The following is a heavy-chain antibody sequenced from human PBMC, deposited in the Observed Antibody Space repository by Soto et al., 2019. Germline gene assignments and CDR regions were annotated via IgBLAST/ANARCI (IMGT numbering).Heavy chain of an antibody. Sequence: PSDTLSLTCTVSGGSISSSSYYWGWIRQPPGKGLEWIGSISYSGSTYYNPSLKSRVTMSVDTSKNQFSLKLSSVTAADTAVYYCARLHGYCISTSCYGYYGMDVWGQGTTVT. D-gene: IGHD2-2*01. CDR2: ISYSGST. J-gene: IGHJ6*02. CDR1: GGSISSSSYY. CDR3: ARLHGYCISTSCYGYYGMDV. V-gene: IGHV4-39*01.